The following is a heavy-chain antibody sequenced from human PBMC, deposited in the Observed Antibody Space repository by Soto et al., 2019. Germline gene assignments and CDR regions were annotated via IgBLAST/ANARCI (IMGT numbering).Heavy chain of an antibody. D-gene: IGHD2-15*01. CDR1: GYTFTNSD. Sequence: QVQLVQSGAEVKKPGASVKVSCRASGYTFTNSDINWVRQAPGQGSEWMGWMNPDSGHAAYAPKFQGRVTVTTSTSTCTVYMDLRSLGSEDTVVYYCARRPHCSGGICYYELDNWGQVTRVTVSS. CDR3: ARRPHCSGGICYYELDN. J-gene: IGHJ4*02. V-gene: IGHV1-8*01. CDR2: MNPDSGHA.